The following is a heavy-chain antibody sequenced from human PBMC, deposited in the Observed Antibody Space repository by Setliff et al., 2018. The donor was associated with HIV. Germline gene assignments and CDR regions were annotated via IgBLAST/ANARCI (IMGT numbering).Heavy chain of an antibody. V-gene: IGHV5-51*01. CDR3: ARDPYYASLHSPAEYFQH. CDR1: GYSFTSYW. J-gene: IGHJ1*01. CDR2: IYPGDSDT. D-gene: IGHD3-10*01. Sequence: GESLKISCKGSGYSFTSYWIGWVRQMPGKGLEWMGIIYPGDSDTRYSPSFQGQVTISADKSISTAYLQWSSLKASDTAMYYCARDPYYASLHSPAEYFQHWGQGTLVTVSS.